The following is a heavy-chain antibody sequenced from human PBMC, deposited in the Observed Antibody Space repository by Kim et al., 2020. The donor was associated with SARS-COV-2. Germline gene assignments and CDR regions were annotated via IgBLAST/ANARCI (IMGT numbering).Heavy chain of an antibody. CDR1: GGSVSSSSYY. D-gene: IGHD3-10*02. V-gene: IGHV4-39*02. CDR2: IYYSANS. Sequence: SETLSLTCTVSGGSVSSSSYYWSWMRQPPGQELEWIANIYYSANSYYTPYLKIRVTISVATSKNHFSLKFNSVTATDTAVYYCASGGATPNTVRAFGIWG. CDR3: ASGGATPNTVRAFGI. J-gene: IGHJ3*02.